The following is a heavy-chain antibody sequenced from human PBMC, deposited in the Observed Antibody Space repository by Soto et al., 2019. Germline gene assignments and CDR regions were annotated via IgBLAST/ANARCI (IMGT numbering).Heavy chain of an antibody. D-gene: IGHD2-15*01. CDR1: GDSISISSYY. CDR2: IHYSGST. CDR3: PSTKDETLYFDY. Sequence: QLQLQESGPGLVKPSETLSLTCSVSGDSISISSYYWGWVRQPPGKGLEWIGSIHYSGSTHYNPSLQSRVIISGYASKYQFSLKLGSVTAADTAMYYCPSTKDETLYFDYWGQGNLVTVSS. V-gene: IGHV4-39*01. J-gene: IGHJ4*02.